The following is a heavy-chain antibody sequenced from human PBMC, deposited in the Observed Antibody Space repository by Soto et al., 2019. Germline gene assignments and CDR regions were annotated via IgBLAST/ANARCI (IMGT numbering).Heavy chain of an antibody. Sequence: PGESLKISCKGSGYSFTSYWISWVRQMPGKGLEWMGRIDPSDSYTNYSPSFQGHVTISADKSISTAYLQWSSLKASDTAMYYCARFLYGREMAPDWGQGTLVTVSS. CDR3: ARFLYGREMAPD. CDR2: IDPSDSYT. V-gene: IGHV5-10-1*01. D-gene: IGHD1-1*01. J-gene: IGHJ4*02. CDR1: GYSFTSYW.